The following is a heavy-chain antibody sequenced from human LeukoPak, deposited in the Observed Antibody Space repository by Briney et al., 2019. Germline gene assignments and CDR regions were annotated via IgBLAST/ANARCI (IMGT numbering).Heavy chain of an antibody. D-gene: IGHD3-22*01. J-gene: IGHJ4*02. CDR2: ISGSGGST. CDR3: AKWVHYYDSSGYYPSFDY. V-gene: IGHV3-23*01. Sequence: PPGGTLRLSCAASGFTFSSYGMSWVRQAPGKGLEWVSAISGSGGSTYYADSVKGRFTISRDNSKNTLYLQMNSLRAEDTAVYYCAKWVHYYDSSGYYPSFDYWGQGTLVTVSS. CDR1: GFTFSSYG.